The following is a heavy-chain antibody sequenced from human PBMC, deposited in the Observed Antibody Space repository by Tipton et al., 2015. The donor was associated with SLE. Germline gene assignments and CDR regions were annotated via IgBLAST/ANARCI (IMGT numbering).Heavy chain of an antibody. CDR2: IYYTGNT. Sequence: TLSLTCSVSGGSMSYHYWSWIRQPPGKGLEWIGYIYYTGNTNYNPSLKSRVTMSVDTSKSQFSLKLTFVGAADTAIYYCARDWCSSTSCYGWFDPWGQGTLVTVSS. J-gene: IGHJ5*02. V-gene: IGHV4-59*11. CDR1: GGSMSYHY. CDR3: ARDWCSSTSCYGWFDP. D-gene: IGHD2-2*01.